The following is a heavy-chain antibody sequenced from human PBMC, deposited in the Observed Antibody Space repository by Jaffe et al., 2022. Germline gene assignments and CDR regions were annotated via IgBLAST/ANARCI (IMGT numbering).Heavy chain of an antibody. D-gene: IGHD1-26*01. CDR1: GFNFSDYS. CDR2: ISSNSQTI. J-gene: IGHJ4*02. V-gene: IGHV3-48*01. CDR3: AREPRGFTTPSDF. Sequence: EVHLVESGGDLVQPGGPLRLSCAVSGFNFSDYSMNWVRQFPGKGLQWVSFISSNSQTIYYAASVKGRFTVSRDNARNSLFLQMNGLRAEDTGLYFCAREPRGFTTPSDFWGPGTLVTVSS.